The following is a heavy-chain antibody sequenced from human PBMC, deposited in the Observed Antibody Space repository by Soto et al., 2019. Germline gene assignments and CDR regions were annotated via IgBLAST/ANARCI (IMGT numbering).Heavy chain of an antibody. Sequence: SQTMSLTCAVSGGSISSGGYSWSWIRQPPGEGLEWIGYIYHSGSTYYNPSLKSRVTISVDRSKNQFSLKLRDVTAADTAVYYCARVYADYPYYFDYWGQGTLVTVS. D-gene: IGHD4-17*01. CDR2: IYHSGST. J-gene: IGHJ4*02. V-gene: IGHV4-30-2*01. CDR3: ARVYADYPYYFDY. CDR1: GGSISSGGYS.